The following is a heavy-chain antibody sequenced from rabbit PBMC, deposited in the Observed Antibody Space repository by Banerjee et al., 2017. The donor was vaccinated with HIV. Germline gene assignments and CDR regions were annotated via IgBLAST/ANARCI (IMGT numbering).Heavy chain of an antibody. CDR2: IDTRYGNT. V-gene: IGHV1S45*01. J-gene: IGHJ4*01. CDR1: GFTISSGYW. CDR3: ARDLAGVIGWNFNL. D-gene: IGHD4-1*01. Sequence: QEQLGESRGGLVQPGESLTLSCKASGFTISSGYWIDWVRQAPGKGLGWIGCIDTRYGNTYYASWAKGRFTISKASWTTVTLQMTSLTAADTASYFCARDLAGVIGWNFNLWGPGTLVTVS.